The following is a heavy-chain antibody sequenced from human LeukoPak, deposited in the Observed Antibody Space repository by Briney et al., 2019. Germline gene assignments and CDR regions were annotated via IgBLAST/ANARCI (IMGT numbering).Heavy chain of an antibody. J-gene: IGHJ4*02. V-gene: IGHV1-24*01. CDR1: GYTLTELS. CDR3: ANLYSSAGADFDY. D-gene: IGHD6-25*01. Sequence: ASVKVSCKVSGYTLTELSMHWVRQAPGKGLEWMGGFDPEDGETIYAQKFQGRVTMTEDTSTDTAYMELGSLRSEDTAVYYCANLYSSAGADFDYWGQGTLVTVSS. CDR2: FDPEDGET.